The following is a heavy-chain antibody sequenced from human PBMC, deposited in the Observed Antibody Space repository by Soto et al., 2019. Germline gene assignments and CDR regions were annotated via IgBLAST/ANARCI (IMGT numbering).Heavy chain of an antibody. J-gene: IGHJ3*02. CDR1: GFTFSSYS. D-gene: IGHD6-19*01. Sequence: GSLRLSCAASGFTFSSYSMNWVRQAPGKGLEWVSSISSSSSYIYYADSVKGRFTISRDNAKNSLYLQMNSLRAEDTAVYYCARDDRIAVAGIDAFDIWGQGTMVTVSS. V-gene: IGHV3-21*01. CDR3: ARDDRIAVAGIDAFDI. CDR2: ISSSSSYI.